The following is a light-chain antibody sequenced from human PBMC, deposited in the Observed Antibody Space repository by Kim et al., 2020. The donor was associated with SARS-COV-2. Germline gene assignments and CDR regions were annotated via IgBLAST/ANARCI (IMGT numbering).Light chain of an antibody. CDR2: NVS. Sequence: QSALTQPRSVSGSPGQSVTISCTGTSSDVGGYDYVSWYQQHPGKAPKLMIYNVSKRPSGVPDRFSGSKSGNTASLTISGLQPEDEADYYCCSYVGIFSEVFGGGTQLTVL. CDR3: CSYVGIFSEV. CDR1: SSDVGGYDY. J-gene: IGLJ2*01. V-gene: IGLV2-11*01.